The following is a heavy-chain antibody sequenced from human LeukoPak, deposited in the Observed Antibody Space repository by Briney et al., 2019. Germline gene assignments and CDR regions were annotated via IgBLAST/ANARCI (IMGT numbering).Heavy chain of an antibody. D-gene: IGHD1-26*01. V-gene: IGHV3-9*01. J-gene: IGHJ4*02. CDR3: AKDKEARWELLVRYYFDY. Sequence: EPGRSVRLSCAASGFIFDDYAMHWVRQGPGKGLEWVSGVSWNSGRIAYADSVKGRFTISRDNSKNTLYLQMNSLRAEDTAVYYCAKDKEARWELLVRYYFDYWGQGTLVTVSS. CDR2: VSWNSGRI. CDR1: GFIFDDYA.